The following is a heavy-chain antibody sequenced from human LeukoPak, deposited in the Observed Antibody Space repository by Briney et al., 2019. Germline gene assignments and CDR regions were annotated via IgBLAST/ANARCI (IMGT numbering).Heavy chain of an antibody. V-gene: IGHV4-4*07. CDR1: GGSLGGYS. CDR3: ARDSYYYGSGNLLFDY. J-gene: IGHJ4*02. Sequence: SETLSLTCAVYGGSLGGYSWSCIRQPPGKGLEWIGRIYTSGSTNYNPSLKSRVTMSVDTSKNQFSLKLSSVTAADTAVYYCARDSYYYGSGNLLFDYWGQGTLVTVSS. CDR2: IYTSGST. D-gene: IGHD3-10*01.